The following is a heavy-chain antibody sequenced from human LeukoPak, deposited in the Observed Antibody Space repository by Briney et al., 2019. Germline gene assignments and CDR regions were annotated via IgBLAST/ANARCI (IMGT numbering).Heavy chain of an antibody. V-gene: IGHV3-30*02. CDR1: GFTFTDYA. CDR2: IRFDGSLK. D-gene: IGHD2-21*02. CDR3: APEGETGDRDGYFDF. J-gene: IGHJ4*02. Sequence: GGSLRLSCAASGFTFTDYAMHWVRQAPGKGLEWVAFIRFDGSLKYYLDSVKGRFTISRDNSKNTLYLQMDSLRAEDTAVYYCAPEGETGDRDGYFDFWGQGTLVTVSS.